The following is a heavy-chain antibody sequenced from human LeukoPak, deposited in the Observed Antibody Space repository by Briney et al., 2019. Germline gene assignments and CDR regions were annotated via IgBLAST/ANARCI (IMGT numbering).Heavy chain of an antibody. CDR1: GFTVSSNY. D-gene: IGHD2-2*01. V-gene: IGHV3-53*01. CDR2: IYSGGST. J-gene: IGHJ4*02. CDR3: AKDPPSNIVVVPATY. Sequence: GGSLRLSCAASGFTVSSNYMSWVRQAPGKGLEWVSVIYSGGSTYYADSVKGRFTISRDSSKNTLFLQMNSLRAEDTAVYYCAKDPPSNIVVVPATYWGQGTLVTVSS.